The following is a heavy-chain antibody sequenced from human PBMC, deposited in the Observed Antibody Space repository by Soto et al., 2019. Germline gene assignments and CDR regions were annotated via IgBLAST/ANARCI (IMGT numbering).Heavy chain of an antibody. Sequence: EVQLLESRGGLVQPGGSLRLSCAASGFTFSSYAMSWVRQAPGKGLEWVSAISGSGGSTYYADSVKGRFTISRDNSKNTLYLQMNSLRAEDTAVYYCVRNIVVVITSYYFDYWGQGTLVTVSS. CDR3: VRNIVVVITSYYFDY. CDR1: GFTFSSYA. D-gene: IGHD3-22*01. J-gene: IGHJ4*02. CDR2: ISGSGGST. V-gene: IGHV3-23*01.